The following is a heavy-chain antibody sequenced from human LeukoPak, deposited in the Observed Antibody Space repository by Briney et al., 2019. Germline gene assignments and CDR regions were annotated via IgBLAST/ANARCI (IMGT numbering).Heavy chain of an antibody. D-gene: IGHD3-16*01. CDR1: GYSFTSYW. J-gene: IGHJ5*02. V-gene: IGHV5-51*01. CDR2: TYPGDSDT. Sequence: GESLKIPCKGSGYSFTSYWIGWVRQMPGKGLEWMGITYPGDSDTRYSPSFQRQVTISADKSISTAYLQWSSLKASDTAMYYCARQRFTTRAYAGNWFDPWGQGTLVTVSS. CDR3: ARQRFTTRAYAGNWFDP.